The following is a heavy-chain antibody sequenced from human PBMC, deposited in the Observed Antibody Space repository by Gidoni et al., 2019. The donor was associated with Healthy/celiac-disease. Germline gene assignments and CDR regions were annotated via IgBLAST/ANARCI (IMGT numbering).Heavy chain of an antibody. D-gene: IGHD6-13*01. Sequence: QVQLVQSGAEVKKPGSSVTVSCKASGGTFSSYTISWVRQAPGQGLEWMGRIIPILGIANYAQKFQGRVTITADKSTSTAYMELSSLRSEDTAVYYCARTYSSSWPYFDYWGQGTLVTVSS. CDR2: IIPILGIA. CDR1: GGTFSSYT. V-gene: IGHV1-69*02. J-gene: IGHJ4*02. CDR3: ARTYSSSWPYFDY.